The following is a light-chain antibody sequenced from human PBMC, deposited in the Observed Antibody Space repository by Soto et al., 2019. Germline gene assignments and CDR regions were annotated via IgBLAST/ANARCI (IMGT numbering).Light chain of an antibody. Sequence: QSAQTQPASVSGSPGQSITISCTGTSSDVGGHNYVSWYQQHPGKAPKLIICEVSNRPSGVSNRFSASKSGNTASLTISGLQAEDEADYYCSSYTSSSTDVVFGGGTKLTVL. V-gene: IGLV2-14*01. CDR3: SSYTSSSTDVV. CDR1: SSDVGGHNY. J-gene: IGLJ2*01. CDR2: EVS.